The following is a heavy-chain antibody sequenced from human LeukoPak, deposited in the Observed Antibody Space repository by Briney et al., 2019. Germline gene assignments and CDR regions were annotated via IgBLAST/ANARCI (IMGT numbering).Heavy chain of an antibody. Sequence: SETLSLTCTVSGGSLSSSSYYWGWVRQPPGERLEWIGSIGYSRNTSYNPSLKSRVTISVNTSKLQFSMKLTSVAAADKSVSYRARSGYSGYDYYYWGQGILVTVSS. J-gene: IGHJ4*02. CDR1: GGSLSSSSYY. CDR3: ARSGYSGYDYYY. V-gene: IGHV4-39*01. CDR2: IGYSRNT. D-gene: IGHD5-12*01.